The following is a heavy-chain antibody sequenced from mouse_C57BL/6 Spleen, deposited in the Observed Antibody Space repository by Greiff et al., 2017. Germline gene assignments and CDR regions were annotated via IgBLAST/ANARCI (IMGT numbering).Heavy chain of an antibody. CDR1: GYTFTDYN. V-gene: IGHV1-22*01. Sequence: EVQLVESGPELVKPGASVKMSCKASGYTFTDYNMHWVKQSHGKSLEWIGYIKPNNGGTRYNQKFKGKATLTVNKSSSTAYMELRSLTSEDSAVYYCARTGQLRLLFDYWGQGTTLTVSS. CDR2: IKPNNGGT. D-gene: IGHD3-2*02. CDR3: ARTGQLRLLFDY. J-gene: IGHJ2*01.